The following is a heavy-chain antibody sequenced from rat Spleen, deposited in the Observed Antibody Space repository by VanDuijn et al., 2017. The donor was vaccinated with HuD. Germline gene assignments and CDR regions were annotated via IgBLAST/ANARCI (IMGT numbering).Heavy chain of an antibody. V-gene: IGHV5-7*01. J-gene: IGHJ4*01. Sequence: EVQLVESGGALVQPGRSLKLSCAASGFTFSDYNMAWVRQAPKKGLEWVATISYDGGSTYYRDSVKGLFTISRANAKSTLYLQMDSLRSEDTATYYCASLIAAISARVMDAWGQGASVTVSS. CDR2: ISYDGGST. D-gene: IGHD1-2*01. CDR1: GFTFSDYN. CDR3: ASLIAAISARVMDA.